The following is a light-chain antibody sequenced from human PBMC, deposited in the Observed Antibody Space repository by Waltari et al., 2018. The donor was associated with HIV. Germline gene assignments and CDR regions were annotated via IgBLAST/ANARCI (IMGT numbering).Light chain of an antibody. CDR1: QTLSNY. Sequence: EIVFPQSPATLSLSPGERATLSCRASQTLSNYLAWYQQKPGQAPRLLIYDASNRATDIPARFSGSGSGTDFTLTISSLEPEDFAVYYCQQRSNFMYTFGQGTKLEIK. V-gene: IGKV3-11*01. CDR3: QQRSNFMYT. J-gene: IGKJ2*01. CDR2: DAS.